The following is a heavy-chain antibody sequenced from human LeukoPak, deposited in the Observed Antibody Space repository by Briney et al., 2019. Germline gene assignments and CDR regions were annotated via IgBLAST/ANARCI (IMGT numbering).Heavy chain of an antibody. D-gene: IGHD6-13*01. Sequence: SETLSLTCAVSNGSIGYYYWSWLRQPPGKGLEWIGYIYHTGGTNYNPSLKSRLTISLDMSRNQLSLRLTSVTATDTAVYYCARGGSSQGSTPKQYFYYMNVWGRGTTVSVSS. CDR2: IYHTGGT. J-gene: IGHJ6*03. V-gene: IGHV4-59*01. CDR3: ARGGSSQGSTPKQYFYYMNV. CDR1: NGSIGYYY.